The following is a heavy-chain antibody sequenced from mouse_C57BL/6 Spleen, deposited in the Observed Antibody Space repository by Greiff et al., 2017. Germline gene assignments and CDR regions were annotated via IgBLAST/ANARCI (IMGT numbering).Heavy chain of an antibody. CDR1: GYTFTSYT. D-gene: IGHD2-4*01. V-gene: IGHV1-4*01. Sequence: VMLVESGAELARPGASVKMSCKASGYTFTSYTMHWVKQRPGQGLEWIGYINPSSGYTKYNQKFKDKATLTADKSSSTAYMQLSSLTSEDSAVYYCARSGYYDYDGGVDYWGQGTTLTVSS. CDR2: INPSSGYT. J-gene: IGHJ2*01. CDR3: ARSGYYDYDGGVDY.